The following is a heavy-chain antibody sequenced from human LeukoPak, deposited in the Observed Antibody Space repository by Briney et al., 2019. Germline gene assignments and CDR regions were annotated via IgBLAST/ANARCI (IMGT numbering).Heavy chain of an antibody. V-gene: IGHV4-59*12. CDR3: ARRGSSTSLYAFDI. J-gene: IGHJ3*02. CDR1: GGSISSYY. CDR2: ISHSGST. D-gene: IGHD2-2*01. Sequence: SETLSLTCTVSGGSISSYYWSWIRQPPGKGLEWIGHISHSGSTYYNPSLKSRVTISVDRSKNQFSLRLSSVTAADTAVYYCARRGSSTSLYAFDIWGQGTMVTVSS.